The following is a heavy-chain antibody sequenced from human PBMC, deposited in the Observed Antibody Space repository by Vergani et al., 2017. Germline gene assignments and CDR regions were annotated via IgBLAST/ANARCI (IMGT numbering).Heavy chain of an antibody. V-gene: IGHV4-34*01. J-gene: IGHJ4*02. CDR1: GGSFSGYY. D-gene: IGHD5-18*01. CDR2: INHSGST. Sequence: QVQLPQWGAGLLKPSETLSLTCAVYGGSFSGYYWSWIRQPPGKGLEWIGEINHSGSTNYNPSLKSRVTISVDTSKNQFSLKLSSVTAADTAVYYCARAPVDTAMEIDYWGQGTLVTVSS. CDR3: ARAPVDTAMEIDY.